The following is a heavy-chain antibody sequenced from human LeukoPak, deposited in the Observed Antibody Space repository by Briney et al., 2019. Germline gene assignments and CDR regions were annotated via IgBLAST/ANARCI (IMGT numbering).Heavy chain of an antibody. J-gene: IGHJ6*02. Sequence: SGTLSLTCTVSGCSISSYYWTWIRQPPGKGLEFIGYIYYSGGANYNPSLKSRVSISVDTSKNQFSLKLSSVTAADTAVYYCARRSMGAPPGMDVWGQGTTVTVSS. CDR2: IYYSGGA. CDR1: GCSISSYY. D-gene: IGHD1-26*01. CDR3: ARRSMGAPPGMDV. V-gene: IGHV4-59*08.